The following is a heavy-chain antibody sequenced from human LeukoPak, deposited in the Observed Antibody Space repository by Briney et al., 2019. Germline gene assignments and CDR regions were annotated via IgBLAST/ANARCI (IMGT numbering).Heavy chain of an antibody. CDR3: ATGTKRLYRFDP. V-gene: IGHV4-39*02. D-gene: IGHD1-7*01. CDR1: GGSITSTTYY. CDR2: IYFSGST. J-gene: IGHJ5*02. Sequence: SETLSLTCTVSGGSITSTTYYWGWIRQPPGKGLEWIGSIYFSGSTYYNPSLKSRITISVDTSKNHFSLKLNSVTAADTAVYYCATGTKRLYRFDPWGQGTLVTVSS.